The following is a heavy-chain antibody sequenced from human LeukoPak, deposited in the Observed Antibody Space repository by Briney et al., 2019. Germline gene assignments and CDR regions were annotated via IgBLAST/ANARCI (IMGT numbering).Heavy chain of an antibody. J-gene: IGHJ4*02. CDR3: ARDPLAVAGTLIRGVYDY. D-gene: IGHD6-19*01. Sequence: SGGSLRLSCAASGFTFSSYGMHWVRQAPGKGLEWVAFIRYDGSNKYYADSVKGRFTISRDNSKNTLYLQMNSLRAEDTAVYYCARDPLAVAGTLIRGVYDYWGQGTLVTVSS. CDR2: IRYDGSNK. V-gene: IGHV3-30*02. CDR1: GFTFSSYG.